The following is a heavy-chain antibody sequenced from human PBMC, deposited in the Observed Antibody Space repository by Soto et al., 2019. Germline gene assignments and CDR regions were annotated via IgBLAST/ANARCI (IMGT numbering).Heavy chain of an antibody. V-gene: IGHV4-39*01. CDR2: IYYSGST. J-gene: IGHJ5*02. Sequence: QLQLQESGPGLVKPSETLSLTCTVSGGSISTSGYFWGWIRQPPGKGLEWISTIYYSGSTYYNPSLKSRVTISVDTSKNQFSLKLSSVTAADTAVYYCATSNWFDPWGQGTLFTVSS. D-gene: IGHD4-4*01. CDR3: ATSNWFDP. CDR1: GGSISTSGYF.